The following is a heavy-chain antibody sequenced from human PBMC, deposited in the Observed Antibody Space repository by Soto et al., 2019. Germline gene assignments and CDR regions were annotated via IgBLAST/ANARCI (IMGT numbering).Heavy chain of an antibody. CDR3: AREIAAAANWFDP. CDR2: MNPNSGNT. Sequence: QVQLVQSGAEVKKPGASVKVSCKASGYTFTSYDINWVRQATGQGLEWMGWMNPNSGNTGYAQKFQGRVNMTRNTDISTDYMELSSLGSEDTAVYYCAREIAAAANWFDPWGQGTLVTVSS. J-gene: IGHJ5*02. D-gene: IGHD6-13*01. CDR1: GYTFTSYD. V-gene: IGHV1-8*01.